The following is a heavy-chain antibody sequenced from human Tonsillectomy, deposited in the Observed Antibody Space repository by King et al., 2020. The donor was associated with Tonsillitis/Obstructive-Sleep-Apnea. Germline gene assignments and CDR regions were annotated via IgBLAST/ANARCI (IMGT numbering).Heavy chain of an antibody. CDR1: GGSIISSNW. CDR3: ARDADGIRPLDY. Sequence: QLQESGPGPVKPSGTLSLTCAVSGGSIISSNWWSWVRQPPGKGLEWIGELYHSGSTRYNPSLNSRVSISVDKSKNQFSLKLTSVTAADTAVYWCARDADGIRPLDYWGQGTLVTVSS. V-gene: IGHV4-4*01. CDR2: LYHSGST. J-gene: IGHJ4*02. D-gene: IGHD6-6*01.